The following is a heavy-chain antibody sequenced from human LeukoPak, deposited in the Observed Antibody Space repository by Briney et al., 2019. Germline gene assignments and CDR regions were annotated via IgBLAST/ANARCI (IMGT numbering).Heavy chain of an antibody. D-gene: IGHD2-2*02. V-gene: IGHV4-39*01. CDR1: GGSISSSRYY. CDR3: ARHRWYHLLYSFDY. J-gene: IGHJ4*02. Sequence: SETLSLTCTVSGGSISSSRYYWGWIRQPPGKGLEWIGSIYYSGSTYYNPSLKSRVTISVDTSKNQFSLQLSSVTAADTAVYYCARHRWYHLLYSFDYWGQGTLVTVSS. CDR2: IYYSGST.